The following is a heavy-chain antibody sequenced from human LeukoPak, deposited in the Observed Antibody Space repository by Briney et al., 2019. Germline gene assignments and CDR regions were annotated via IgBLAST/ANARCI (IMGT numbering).Heavy chain of an antibody. Sequence: GGSLRLSCAASGFTFDDYAMHWVRQAPGKGLEWVSGISWNSGSIGYADSVKGRFTISRDNAKNSLYLQMNSLRAEDTAVYYCARAYYGSGGYFDFWGQGTLVTVSS. J-gene: IGHJ4*02. CDR3: ARAYYGSGGYFDF. CDR2: ISWNSGSI. D-gene: IGHD3-10*01. V-gene: IGHV3-9*01. CDR1: GFTFDDYA.